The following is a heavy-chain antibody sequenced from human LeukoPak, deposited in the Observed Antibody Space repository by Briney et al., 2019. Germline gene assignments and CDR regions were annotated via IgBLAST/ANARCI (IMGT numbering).Heavy chain of an antibody. Sequence: SGTLSLTCAVSGVSISSSNWWHWVRQPPGKGLEWIGEIYHSGSTNYNPSLKSRVTISVDTSKNQFSLKLSSVTAAETAVYYCARGTPYYDFWSGYYPRNWFDPWGQGTLVTVSS. CDR2: IYHSGST. CDR1: GVSISSSNW. V-gene: IGHV4-4*02. CDR3: ARGTPYYDFWSGYYPRNWFDP. D-gene: IGHD3-3*01. J-gene: IGHJ5*02.